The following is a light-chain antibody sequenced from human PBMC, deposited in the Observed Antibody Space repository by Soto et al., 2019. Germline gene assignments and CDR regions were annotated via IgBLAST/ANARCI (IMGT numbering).Light chain of an antibody. J-gene: IGLJ1*01. CDR1: SSDIASFNY. V-gene: IGLV2-14*01. CDR2: QVT. CDR3: NSYSSSTFYV. Sequence: QSALAQPASVSGSPGQSITISCTGSSSDIASFNYVSWYQQYPGKAPKLLIYQVTSRASGVSHRFSGAKFGDTASLTISGLQPEDEAEDYCNSYSSSTFYVFGTGTKLTVL.